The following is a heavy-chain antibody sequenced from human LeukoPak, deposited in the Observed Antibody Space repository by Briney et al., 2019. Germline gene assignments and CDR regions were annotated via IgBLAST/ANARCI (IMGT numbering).Heavy chain of an antibody. J-gene: IGHJ4*02. Sequence: GGSLRLSCAASGFNITSNYMNWVRQAPGKGLEWVAINYSGGFTYYRDSVKGRFTIYRDNSKNTVYLQMNSLRVEDTAVYYCAREGMGYFDSWGQGTLVTVSS. D-gene: IGHD5-24*01. V-gene: IGHV3-66*01. CDR1: GFNITSNY. CDR3: AREGMGYFDS. CDR2: NYSGGFT.